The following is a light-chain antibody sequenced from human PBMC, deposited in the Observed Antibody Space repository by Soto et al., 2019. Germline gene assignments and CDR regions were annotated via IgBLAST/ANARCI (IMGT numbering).Light chain of an antibody. Sequence: IPLTQSPSSLSASVGDRVTITCRASQGVSRYLVWYQQKPGTAPKPLIYRASTLQSGVPSRFSGSGHGTDFTLTIDGLQPEDFATYYCQQVDSYPRTFGQGTKLDI. CDR2: RAS. CDR3: QQVDSYPRT. V-gene: IGKV1-9*01. CDR1: QGVSRY. J-gene: IGKJ2*01.